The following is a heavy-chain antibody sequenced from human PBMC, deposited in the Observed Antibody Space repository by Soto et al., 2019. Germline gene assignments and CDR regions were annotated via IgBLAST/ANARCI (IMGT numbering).Heavy chain of an antibody. V-gene: IGHV4-31*01. CDR1: GGSISSGGYY. D-gene: IGHD3-10*01. Sequence: SETLSLTCTVSGGSISSGGYYWSWIRQHPGKGLEWIGYIYYSGSTYYNPSLKSQVTISVDTSKNQFSLKLSSVTAADAAVYYCARGPPPMVRGRGWFDPWGQGTLVTVSS. J-gene: IGHJ5*02. CDR2: IYYSGST. CDR3: ARGPPPMVRGRGWFDP.